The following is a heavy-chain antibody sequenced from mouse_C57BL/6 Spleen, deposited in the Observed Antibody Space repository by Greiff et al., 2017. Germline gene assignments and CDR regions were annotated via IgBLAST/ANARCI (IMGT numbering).Heavy chain of an antibody. CDR2: ISSGSSTI. D-gene: IGHD1-1*01. CDR1: GFTFSDYG. CDR3: AVGYYGSSSWFAY. Sequence: EVKLVESGGGLVKPGGSLKLSCAASGFTFSDYGMHWVRQAPEKGLAWVAYISSGSSTIYYADTVKGRFTISRDNAKNTLFLQMTSLRSEDTAMYYCAVGYYGSSSWFAYWGQGTLVTVSA. V-gene: IGHV5-17*01. J-gene: IGHJ3*01.